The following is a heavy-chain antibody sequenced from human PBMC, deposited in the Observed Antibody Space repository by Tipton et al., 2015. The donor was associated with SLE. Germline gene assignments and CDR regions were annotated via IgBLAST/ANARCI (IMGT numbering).Heavy chain of an antibody. CDR1: GDSISSYY. J-gene: IGHJ6*02. D-gene: IGHD2-21*01. CDR3: ARGLGCGGCGCYYGMDV. V-gene: IGHV4-59*01. CDR2: IYYSGST. Sequence: TLSLTCTVSGDSISSYYWSWIRQPPGKGLEWIGYIYYSGSTNYNPSLKSRVIISLDTSKNQFSLKLSSVTAEDTGVYYCARGLGCGGCGCYYGMDVWGQGPPVPVSS.